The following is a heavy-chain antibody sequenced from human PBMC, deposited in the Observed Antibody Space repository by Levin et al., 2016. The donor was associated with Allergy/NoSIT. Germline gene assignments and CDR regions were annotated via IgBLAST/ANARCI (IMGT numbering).Heavy chain of an antibody. V-gene: IGHV3-23*01. J-gene: IGHJ4*02. D-gene: IGHD5-18*01. CDR3: AKDNGYSRGMFDH. CDR2: ISGTGGNT. Sequence: VRQAPGKGLEWVATISGTGGNTDYANSVKGRFTFSRDNSKDTLYLQMNSLRAEDTAIYFCAKDNGYSRGMFDHWGQGTLVTVSS.